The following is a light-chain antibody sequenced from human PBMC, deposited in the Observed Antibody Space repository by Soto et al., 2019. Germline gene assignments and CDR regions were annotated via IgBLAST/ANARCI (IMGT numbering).Light chain of an antibody. V-gene: IGKV3-11*01. CDR2: DAS. CDR1: QSVSSY. CDR3: QQRSKWLT. Sequence: EVVLTRCPATLSLSPGERATLSCRASQSVSSYLAWYQQKPGQAPRLLIYDASNRATGIPARFSGSGSGTDFTLTISSLEPEDFAVYYCQQRSKWLTFGGGTKVDIK. J-gene: IGKJ4*01.